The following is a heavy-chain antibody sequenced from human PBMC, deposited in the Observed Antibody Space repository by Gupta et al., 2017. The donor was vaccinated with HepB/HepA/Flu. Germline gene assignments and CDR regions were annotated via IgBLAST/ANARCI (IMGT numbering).Heavy chain of an antibody. J-gene: IGHJ4*02. CDR3: AKEGGGLPTVRCMDD. D-gene: IGHD2-15*01. Sequence: EVYLVESGGTLVQPGRSLRLSCTASGFTFDDYAMHWVRQAPGKGLEWVSGISWNGDAVGYSDSVKGRFTISRDNAKNSLYLEMNSLRAEDTAIYYCAKEGGGLPTVRCMDDWGQGTPVTVSS. V-gene: IGHV3-9*01. CDR2: ISWNGDAV. CDR1: GFTFDDYA.